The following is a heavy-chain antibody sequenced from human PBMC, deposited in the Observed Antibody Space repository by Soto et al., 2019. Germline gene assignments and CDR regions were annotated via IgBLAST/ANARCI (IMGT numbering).Heavy chain of an antibody. CDR3: ARHNPPRISIDANRVNWLDP. J-gene: IGHJ5*02. V-gene: IGHV5-10-1*01. CDR1: GYSFTGYW. Sequence: PGESLKISCKGSGYSFTGYWITWVRQMPGKGLEWMGKIDPSDSYTDYSPSFQGHVTISADKSISTAYLQWSSLKASDTAVYYCARHNPPRISIDANRVNWLDPWGQGTRVTSPQ. D-gene: IGHD2-15*01. CDR2: IDPSDSYT.